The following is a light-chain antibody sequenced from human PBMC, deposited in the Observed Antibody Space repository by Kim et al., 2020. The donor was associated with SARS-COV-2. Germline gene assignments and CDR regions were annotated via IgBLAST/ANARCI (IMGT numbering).Light chain of an antibody. CDR2: WAS. Sequence: ATINCKSSQSVLYSSNNKNYLAWYQQKPGQPPKLLIYWASTRESGVPDRFSGSGSGTDFTLTISSLQAEDVAVYYCQQYYSTPPTFGQGTRLEIK. CDR1: QSVLYSSNNKNY. J-gene: IGKJ5*01. CDR3: QQYYSTPPT. V-gene: IGKV4-1*01.